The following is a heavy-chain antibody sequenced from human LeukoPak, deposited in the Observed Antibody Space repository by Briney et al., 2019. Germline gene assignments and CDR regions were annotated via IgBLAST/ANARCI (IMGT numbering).Heavy chain of an antibody. CDR2: IKRDGSEK. CDR1: GFTLRTYW. D-gene: IGHD3-10*02. Sequence: GGSLRLSCAASGFTLRTYWMSWVHQAPGKGLEWVASIKRDGSEKYYVDSVKGRFTISRDNAKNSLYLQMNSLRAEDTAVYYCAELGITMIGGVWGKGTTVTISS. J-gene: IGHJ6*04. V-gene: IGHV3-7*01. CDR3: AELGITMIGGV.